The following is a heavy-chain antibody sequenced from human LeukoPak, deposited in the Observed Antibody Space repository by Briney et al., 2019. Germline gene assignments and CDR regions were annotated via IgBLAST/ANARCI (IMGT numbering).Heavy chain of an antibody. CDR3: ARDPVVPAATYYYYYGMDV. CDR2: ISSSSSYI. CDR1: GFTFSSYS. D-gene: IGHD2-2*01. V-gene: IGHV3-21*01. J-gene: IGHJ6*04. Sequence: GGSLRLSCAASGFTFSSYSMNWVRQAPGKGLEWVSSISSSSSYIYYADSVKGRFTISRDNAKNSLYLQMNSLRAEDTAVYYCARDPVVPAATYYYYYGMDVWGKGTTVTVPS.